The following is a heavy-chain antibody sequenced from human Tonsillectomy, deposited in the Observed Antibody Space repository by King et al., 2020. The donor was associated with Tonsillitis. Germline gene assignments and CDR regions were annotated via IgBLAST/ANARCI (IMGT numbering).Heavy chain of an antibody. CDR3: ARGSGSGPLEYWYFDL. D-gene: IGHD1-26*01. J-gene: IGHJ2*01. CDR2: ISYDGSSK. V-gene: IGHV3-30*04. CDR1: GFTFSTYA. Sequence: VQLVESGRGVVQPGRSLRLSCAASGFTFSTYAMHWVRQAPGKGLERVTVISYDGSSKHYADSVKGRFTISRDNSKNTLFLQMNSLRAEDTAVYYCARGSGSGPLEYWYFDLWGRGTLVTVSS.